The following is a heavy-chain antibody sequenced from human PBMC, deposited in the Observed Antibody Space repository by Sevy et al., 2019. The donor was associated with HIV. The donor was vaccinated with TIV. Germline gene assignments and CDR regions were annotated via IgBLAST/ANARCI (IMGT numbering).Heavy chain of an antibody. CDR2: INHSGST. V-gene: IGHV4-34*01. CDR1: GGSFSGYY. CDR3: ASELKAAAGMMYWFDP. Sequence: SETLSLTCAVYGGSFSGYYWSWIRQPPGKGLEWIGEINHSGSTNYNPSLKSRVTISVDTSKNQFSLKLSSVTAADTAVYYCASELKAAAGMMYWFDPWGQGTLVTVSS. J-gene: IGHJ5*02. D-gene: IGHD6-13*01.